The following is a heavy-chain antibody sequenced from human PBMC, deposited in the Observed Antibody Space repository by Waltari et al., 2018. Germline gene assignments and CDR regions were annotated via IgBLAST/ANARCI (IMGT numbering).Heavy chain of an antibody. Sequence: QVQLVESGGCVVQPGRSLRLSCAASGFTFSSYGMHWVRQAPGKGLECGAVIWYDGSNKYYADSVMGRFTISRDNSKNTLYLQMNSLRAEDTAVYYCAKEGDYGDYDPFDYWGQGTLVTVSS. CDR2: IWYDGSNK. CDR1: GFTFSSYG. D-gene: IGHD4-17*01. CDR3: AKEGDYGDYDPFDY. J-gene: IGHJ4*02. V-gene: IGHV3-33*06.